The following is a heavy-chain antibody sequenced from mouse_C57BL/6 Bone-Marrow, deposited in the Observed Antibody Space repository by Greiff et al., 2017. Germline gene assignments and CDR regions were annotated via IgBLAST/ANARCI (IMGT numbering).Heavy chain of an antibody. CDR2: IYPTSGRT. J-gene: IGHJ2*01. D-gene: IGHD4-1*01. V-gene: IGHV1-55*01. CDR3: ARSGPLGRSFDY. CDR1: GYTFTSYW. Sequence: QVQLQQPGAELVKPGASVKMSCKASGYTFTSYWITWVKQRPGTGLEWIGEIYPTSGRTNYNEKFKSKAILTVDTSSNTAYMQLSSLTSEDSAVFYGARSGPLGRSFDYWGQGTTLTVSS.